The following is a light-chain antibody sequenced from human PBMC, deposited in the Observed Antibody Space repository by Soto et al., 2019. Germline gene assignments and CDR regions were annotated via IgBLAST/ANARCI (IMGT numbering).Light chain of an antibody. CDR3: QQYSIWRT. CDR1: QSLSSNY. CDR2: GAS. V-gene: IGKV3-20*01. Sequence: EIVLTQSPGTLSLSPGERATLSCRASQSLSSNYLAWYQQKPGQAPRLLIYGASSRATGIPDRFNGSGSGTDFTLTISGLQSEDFAVYYCQQYSIWRTFGQGTKVDIK. J-gene: IGKJ1*01.